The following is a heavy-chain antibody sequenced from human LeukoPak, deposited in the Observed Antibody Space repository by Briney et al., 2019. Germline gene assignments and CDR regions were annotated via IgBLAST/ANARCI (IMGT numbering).Heavy chain of an antibody. V-gene: IGHV4-39*01. CDR2: IYYSGST. D-gene: IGHD4-17*01. J-gene: IGHJ3*02. CDR3: ARADPLDYGDYVEAFDI. Sequence: SETLSLTCTVSGGSISSSSYYWGWIRQPPGKGLEWIGSIYYSGSTYYNPSLKSRVTISVDTSKNQFSLKLSSVTAADTAVYYCARADPLDYGDYVEAFDIWGQGTMVTVSS. CDR1: GGSISSSSYY.